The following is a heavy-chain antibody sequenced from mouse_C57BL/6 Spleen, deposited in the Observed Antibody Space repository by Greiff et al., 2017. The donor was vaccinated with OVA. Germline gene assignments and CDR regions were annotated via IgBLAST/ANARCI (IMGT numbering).Heavy chain of an antibody. CDR3: AGIYIQPGDYFDY. Sequence: VQLQQSGAELVKPGASVKISCKASGYALSSYWVNWVKQRPGKGLEWIGQIYPGDGDTNYNGKFTGKATLTADKTSSTAYMQLSSLTSEDSAVYFCAGIYIQPGDYFDYWGQGTTLTVSS. CDR2: IYPGDGDT. J-gene: IGHJ2*01. V-gene: IGHV1-80*01. CDR1: GYALSSYW. D-gene: IGHD3-1*01.